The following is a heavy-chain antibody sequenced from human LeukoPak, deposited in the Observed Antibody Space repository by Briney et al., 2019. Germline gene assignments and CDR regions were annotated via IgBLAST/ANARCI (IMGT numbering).Heavy chain of an antibody. Sequence: SETLSLTCGVYGGSFSDHYWTWIRHSPGKGLEWIGESGHNEGTHSNPSLKSRVTMSLDTSKNQFYLNLNSVTAADTAAYYCARGTDAYKLGNIWGQGTLVTVSP. J-gene: IGHJ4*02. V-gene: IGHV4-34*01. D-gene: IGHD5-24*01. CDR2: SGHNEGT. CDR3: ARGTDAYKLGNI. CDR1: GGSFSDHY.